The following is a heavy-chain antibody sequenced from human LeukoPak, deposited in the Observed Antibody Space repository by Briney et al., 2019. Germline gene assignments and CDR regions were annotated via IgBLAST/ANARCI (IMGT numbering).Heavy chain of an antibody. CDR2: IWYDGSNE. J-gene: IGHJ4*02. D-gene: IGHD3-10*01. Sequence: QPGRSLRLSCAASGFTFSNYGMHWVRQAPGKGLEWVAVIWYDGSNEYYTDSVKGRFTISRDNSKNTLSLQMNSLRAEGTAVYYCARYYGSGSVGGFDYWGQGTLVTVSS. V-gene: IGHV3-33*01. CDR3: ARYYGSGSVGGFDY. CDR1: GFTFSNYG.